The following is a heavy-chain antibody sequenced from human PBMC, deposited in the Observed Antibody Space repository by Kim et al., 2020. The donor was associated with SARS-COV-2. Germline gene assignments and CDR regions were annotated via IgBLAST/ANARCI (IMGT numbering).Heavy chain of an antibody. Sequence: NPSLKSRVTISVDTSKNQFSLKLSSVTAADTAVYYCARDKGLRLLYGMDVWGQGTTVTVSS. CDR3: ARDKGLRLLYGMDV. J-gene: IGHJ6*02. D-gene: IGHD4-17*01. V-gene: IGHV4-59*01.